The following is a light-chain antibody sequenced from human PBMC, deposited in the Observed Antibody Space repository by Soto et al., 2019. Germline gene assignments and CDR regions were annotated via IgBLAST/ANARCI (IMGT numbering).Light chain of an antibody. CDR1: SSDVGGYNY. CDR2: DVS. V-gene: IGLV2-14*01. J-gene: IGLJ1*01. CDR3: SSSTSSSTLFHD. Sequence: QSVLTQPASVSGSPGQSITISCTGTSSDVGGYNYGSWYQQHPGKAPKLMIYDVSNRPSGVSNRFSGSKSGNTASLTISGLQAEDEPDYYCSSSTSSSTLFHDFGPGTKVTVL.